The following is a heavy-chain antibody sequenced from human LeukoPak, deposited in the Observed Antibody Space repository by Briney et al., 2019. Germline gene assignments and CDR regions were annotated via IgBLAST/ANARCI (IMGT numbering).Heavy chain of an antibody. CDR3: ARDYSGYDDAFDI. D-gene: IGHD5-12*01. J-gene: IGHJ3*02. CDR2: ISSSSSYI. V-gene: IGHV3-21*01. Sequence: PGGSLRLSCSASGFTFSSYSMNWVRQAPGKGLEWVSSISSSSSYIYYADSVKGRFTVSRDNAKNSLYLQMNSLRAEDTAVHYCARDYSGYDDAFDIWGQGTMVTVSS. CDR1: GFTFSSYS.